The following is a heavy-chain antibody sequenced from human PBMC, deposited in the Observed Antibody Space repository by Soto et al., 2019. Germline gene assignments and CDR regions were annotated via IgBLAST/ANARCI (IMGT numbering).Heavy chain of an antibody. CDR1: GYTFTNYW. V-gene: IGHV5-51*01. Sequence: GESLKISCKGSGYTFTNYWIDWVRQMPGKGLEWMGIIAPGDSDTRYSPSFQGQVTISADKSISTAYLQWSSLKASDTAMYYCARRTPSGSGWIDYWGQGTLVTVSS. D-gene: IGHD6-19*01. CDR2: IAPGDSDT. CDR3: ARRTPSGSGWIDY. J-gene: IGHJ4*02.